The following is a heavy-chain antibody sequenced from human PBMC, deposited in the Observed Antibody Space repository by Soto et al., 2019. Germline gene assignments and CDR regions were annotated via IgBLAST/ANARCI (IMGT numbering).Heavy chain of an antibody. CDR1: GFPFSNFA. CDR3: AMGFEFGELSY. D-gene: IGHD3-10*01. CDR2: IGGRADNK. Sequence: EVQLLESGGGLGRPGGSLRLSCTTSGFPFSNFAMSWVRQAPGKGLEWVSTIGGRADNKYYVDPVKGRFTISRDMSNSTLFLQLNSLGGEDTAVYYCAMGFEFGELSYWGQGTPVSVSS. V-gene: IGHV3-23*01. J-gene: IGHJ4*02.